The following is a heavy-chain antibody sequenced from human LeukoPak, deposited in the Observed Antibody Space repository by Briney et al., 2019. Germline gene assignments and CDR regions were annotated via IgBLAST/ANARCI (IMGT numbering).Heavy chain of an antibody. CDR3: ARHAGADDISWYSFDY. CDR2: ISYDGSNK. D-gene: IGHD6-13*01. CDR1: GFTFSSYA. V-gene: IGHV3-30-3*01. J-gene: IGHJ4*02. Sequence: GGSLRLSCAASGFTFSSYAMSWVRQAPGKGLEWVAVISYDGSNKYYADSVKGRFTISRDNSKNTLYLQMNSLRAEDTAVYYCARHAGADDISWYSFDYWGQGTLVTVSS.